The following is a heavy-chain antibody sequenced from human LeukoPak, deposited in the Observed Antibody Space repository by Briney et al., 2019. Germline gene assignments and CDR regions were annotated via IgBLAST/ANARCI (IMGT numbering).Heavy chain of an antibody. V-gene: IGHV4-61*08. CDR2: IYYSGST. CDR1: GGSISSGGYY. CDR3: AREVEYSSSGAFDY. J-gene: IGHJ4*02. D-gene: IGHD6-6*01. Sequence: PSETLSLTCTVSGGSISSGGYYWSWIRQHPGKGLEWIGYIYYSGSTNYNPSLKSRVTISVDTSKNQFSLKLSSVTAADTAVYYCAREVEYSSSGAFDYWGQGTLVTVSS.